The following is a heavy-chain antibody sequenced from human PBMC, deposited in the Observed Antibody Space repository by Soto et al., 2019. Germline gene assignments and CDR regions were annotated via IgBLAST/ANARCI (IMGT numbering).Heavy chain of an antibody. D-gene: IGHD3-10*01. CDR1: GFIFSTYW. V-gene: IGHV3-7*01. CDR3: ARDPVRGDDYNFDY. Sequence: GGSLRLSCAASGFIFSTYWMTWVRQAPGKGLEWVANIKPDGSAKNYVDSVKGRFTISRDNAKNSLYLQMDSLRAEDTAVYYCARDPVRGDDYNFDYWGQGTLVTVSS. J-gene: IGHJ4*02. CDR2: IKPDGSAK.